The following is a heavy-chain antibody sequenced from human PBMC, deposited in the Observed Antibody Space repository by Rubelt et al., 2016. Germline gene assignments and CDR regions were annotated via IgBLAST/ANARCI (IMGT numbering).Heavy chain of an antibody. CDR2: IYPSGSP. CDR3: ARQTVPYSSGPLGGFDP. V-gene: IGHV4-4*02. D-gene: IGHD6-19*01. Sequence: QVQLQESGPGLVRPSGTLSLTCAVSGGSISNDNWWSWVRQPPGKGLEWIGEIYPSGSPNYNPSLKSRVTISVDTSKNQFSLQLNSVTPEDTAVYYCARQTVPYSSGPLGGFDPWGQGTLVTVSS. CDR1: GGSISNDNW. J-gene: IGHJ5*02.